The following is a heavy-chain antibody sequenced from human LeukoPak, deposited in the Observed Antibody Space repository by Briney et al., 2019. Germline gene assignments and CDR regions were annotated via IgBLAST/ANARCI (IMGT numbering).Heavy chain of an antibody. CDR3: ARGPDIVVVPAAKTDGVDGGYWYFDL. D-gene: IGHD2-2*01. CDR2: INPNSGGT. Sequence: ASVKDSCKASGYTFTGYYMHWVRQAPGQGLERMGWINPNSGGTNYAQKFQGRVTMTRDTSISTAYMELSRLRSDDTAVYYCARGPDIVVVPAAKTDGVDGGYWYFDLWGRGTLVTVSS. J-gene: IGHJ2*01. V-gene: IGHV1-2*02. CDR1: GYTFTGYY.